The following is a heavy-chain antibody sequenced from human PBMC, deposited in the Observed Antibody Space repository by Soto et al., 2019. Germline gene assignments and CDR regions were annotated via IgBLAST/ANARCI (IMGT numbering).Heavy chain of an antibody. Sequence: SETLSLTCTVSGGSISSSSYYWGWIRQPPGKGLEWIGSIYYSGSTYYNPSLKSRVTISVDTSKNQFSLKLSSVTAADTAVYYCATLPGITMIVAGWYFDLWGRGTLVTVS. CDR3: ATLPGITMIVAGWYFDL. CDR2: IYYSGST. D-gene: IGHD3-22*01. CDR1: GGSISSSSYY. V-gene: IGHV4-39*01. J-gene: IGHJ2*01.